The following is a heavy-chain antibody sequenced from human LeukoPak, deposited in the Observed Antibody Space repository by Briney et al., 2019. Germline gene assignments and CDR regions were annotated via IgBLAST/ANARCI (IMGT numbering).Heavy chain of an antibody. D-gene: IGHD6-13*01. Sequence: SVKVSCKASGYTFTGYYMQWVRQARGQRLEWIGWIVVGSGNTNYAQKFQERVTITRDMSTSTAYMELSSLRSEDTAVYYCAALNSSSWYYFDYWGQGTLVTVSS. CDR1: GYTFTGYY. CDR3: AALNSSSWYYFDY. CDR2: IVVGSGNT. J-gene: IGHJ4*02. V-gene: IGHV1-58*02.